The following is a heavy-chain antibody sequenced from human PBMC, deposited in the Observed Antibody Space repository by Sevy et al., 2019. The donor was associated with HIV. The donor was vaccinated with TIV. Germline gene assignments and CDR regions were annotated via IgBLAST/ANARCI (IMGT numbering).Heavy chain of an antibody. D-gene: IGHD3-22*01. V-gene: IGHV3-49*03. CDR2: IRSKAYGGTT. CDR1: GFTFGDYA. Sequence: GGSLRLSCTASGFTFGDYAMSWFRQAPGKGLEWVGFIRSKAYGGTTEYAASVKGRFTISRDDSKSIPYLQMNSLKTEDTAVYYCTRDQYYYDSSGYYSEYYFDYWGQGTLVTVSS. J-gene: IGHJ4*02. CDR3: TRDQYYYDSSGYYSEYYFDY.